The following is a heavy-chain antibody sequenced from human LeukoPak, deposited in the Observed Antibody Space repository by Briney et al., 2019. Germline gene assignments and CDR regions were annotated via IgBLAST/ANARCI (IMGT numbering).Heavy chain of an antibody. Sequence: SETLSLTCAVYGGSFSGYYWSCMRQPPGKGVEWIGQINHSGRTNYNPPLKSRATISVDTTKNQFSLKLSSVTAADTAVYYCARIFKKRDIFTGYRDYWGRGTLVTVSS. V-gene: IGHV4-34*01. CDR3: ARIFKKRDIFTGYRDY. CDR2: INHSGRT. CDR1: GGSFSGYY. D-gene: IGHD3-9*01. J-gene: IGHJ4*02.